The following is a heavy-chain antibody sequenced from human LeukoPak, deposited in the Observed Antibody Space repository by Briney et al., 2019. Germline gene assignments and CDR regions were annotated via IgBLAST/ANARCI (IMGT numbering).Heavy chain of an antibody. CDR2: IYYSGGT. CDR3: ARSSSWYSRVLEYYYYGMDV. D-gene: IGHD6-13*01. V-gene: IGHV4-59*01. CDR1: GGSISSYY. J-gene: IGHJ6*02. Sequence: SETLSLTCTVSGGSISSYYWSWIRQPPGKGLEWIGYIYYSGGTNYNPSLKSRVTISVDTSKNQFSLKLSSVTAADTAVYYCARSSSWYSRVLEYYYYGMDVWGQGTTVTVSS.